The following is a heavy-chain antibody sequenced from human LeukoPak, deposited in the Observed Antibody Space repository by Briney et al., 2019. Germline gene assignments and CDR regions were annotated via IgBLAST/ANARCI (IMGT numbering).Heavy chain of an antibody. CDR1: GGSISSYY. V-gene: IGHV4-59*01. CDR2: IYYSGST. J-gene: IGHJ3*02. CDR3: ARDYNWSTHGAAFDS. D-gene: IGHD1-1*01. Sequence: SETLSLTCTVSGGSISSYYWSWIRQPPGKGLEWIGYIYYSGSTNYNPSLKSRVTISVDTSKNQFSLKLSSVTAADTAVYYCARDYNWSTHGAAFDSWGQGTMVTVSS.